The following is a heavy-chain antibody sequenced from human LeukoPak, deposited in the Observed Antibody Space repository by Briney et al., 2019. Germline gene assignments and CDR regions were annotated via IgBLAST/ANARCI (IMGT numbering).Heavy chain of an antibody. V-gene: IGHV3-11*01. CDR2: IRSSGSTI. CDR3: ARQISSWSLDY. J-gene: IGHJ4*02. CDR1: GFTFSDYY. D-gene: IGHD6-13*01. Sequence: GGSLRLSCAAFGFTFSDYYMSWIRQAPGKGLEWVAYIRSSGSTIYYADSVKGRFTISRDNAKNSLYLQMNSLRAEDTAVYYCARQISSWSLDYWGQGTLVTVSS.